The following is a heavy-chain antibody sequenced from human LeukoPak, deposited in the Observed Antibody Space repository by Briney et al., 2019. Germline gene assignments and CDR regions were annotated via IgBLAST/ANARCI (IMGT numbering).Heavy chain of an antibody. V-gene: IGHV1-18*01. CDR2: ISAYNGNT. CDR1: GGTFSSYA. J-gene: IGHJ6*03. Sequence: AASVKVSCKASGGTFSSYAISWVRQAPGQGLEWTGWISAYNGNTNYAQKLQGRVTMTTDTSTSTAYMELRSLRSDDTAVYYCARSPGYYYYYMDVWGKGTTVTVSS. CDR3: ARSPGYYYYYMDV.